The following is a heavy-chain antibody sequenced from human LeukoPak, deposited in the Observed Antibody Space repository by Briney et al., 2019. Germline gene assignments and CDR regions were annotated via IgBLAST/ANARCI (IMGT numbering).Heavy chain of an antibody. Sequence: ASVKVSCKASGYTFTSYGISWVRQAPGQGLEWMGWISAYNGNTNYAQKLQGRVTMTTDTSTSTAYMELRSLRSDDTAVYYCARDFSKGVITTRGFDYWGQGNLGTVSS. CDR2: ISAYNGNT. V-gene: IGHV1-18*01. CDR3: ARDFSKGVITTRGFDY. J-gene: IGHJ4*02. D-gene: IGHD3-22*01. CDR1: GYTFTSYG.